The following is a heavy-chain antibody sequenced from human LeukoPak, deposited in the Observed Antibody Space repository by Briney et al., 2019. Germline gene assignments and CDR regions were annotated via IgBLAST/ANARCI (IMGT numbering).Heavy chain of an antibody. CDR2: ISSSSSYI. J-gene: IGHJ4*02. V-gene: IGHV3-21*01. Sequence: PGGSLRLSCAASGFTFSSYSMNWVRQAPGKGLEWVSSISSSSSYIYYADSVKGRFTISRDNAKNSLYLQMNSLRAEDTAVYYCAKGGYQLHHNVDYWGQGTLVTVSS. CDR3: AKGGYQLHHNVDY. CDR1: GFTFSSYS. D-gene: IGHD2-2*01.